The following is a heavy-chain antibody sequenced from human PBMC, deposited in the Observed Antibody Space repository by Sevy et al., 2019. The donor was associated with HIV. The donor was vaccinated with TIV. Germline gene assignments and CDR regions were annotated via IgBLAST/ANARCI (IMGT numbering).Heavy chain of an antibody. CDR1: GYTLTEFS. D-gene: IGHD3-22*01. CDR2: FDPEDAKT. CDR3: AITREYYSDSSGYFDY. V-gene: IGHV1-24*01. Sequence: GSVKVSCKISGYTLTEFSMHWVRQVPGKGLEWMGSFDPEDAKTIYAQKFQGRVTMTEDTSTDTAYMELRSLRSEDTAMYYCAITREYYSDSSGYFDYWGQGTLVTVSS. J-gene: IGHJ4*02.